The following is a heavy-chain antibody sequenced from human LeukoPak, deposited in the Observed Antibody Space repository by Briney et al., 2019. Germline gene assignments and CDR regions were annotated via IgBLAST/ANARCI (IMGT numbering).Heavy chain of an antibody. CDR2: IKSDGGST. J-gene: IGHJ4*02. CDR3: TRRGGFYEGLDY. D-gene: IGHD3-22*01. V-gene: IGHV3-74*01. Sequence: GGSLRLSCAASGFTFSNYWMHWVRQAPGKGLVWVSRIKSDGGSTTYADSVKGRFTISRDDAKNTLYLQMNSLRVEDTAVYYCTRRGGFYEGLDYWGQGNLVTVSS. CDR1: GFTFSNYW.